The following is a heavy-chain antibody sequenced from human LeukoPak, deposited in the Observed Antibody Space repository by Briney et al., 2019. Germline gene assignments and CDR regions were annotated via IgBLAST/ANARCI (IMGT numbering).Heavy chain of an antibody. D-gene: IGHD1-26*01. CDR2: IRYDGSNK. Sequence: GGSLRLSCAGSGLTFSSYGMHWVRQAPGKGLEWVTFIRYDGSNKYYADSVKGRFTISRDNSKNTLYLQMNSLRRGDTAVYYCAEIPSGKYHFDYWGQGTLVTVSS. J-gene: IGHJ4*02. CDR3: AEIPSGKYHFDY. V-gene: IGHV3-30*02. CDR1: GLTFSSYG.